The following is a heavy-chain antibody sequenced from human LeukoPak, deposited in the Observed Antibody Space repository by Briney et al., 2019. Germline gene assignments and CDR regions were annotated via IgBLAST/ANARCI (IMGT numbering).Heavy chain of an antibody. CDR3: ARDGDVSGYSD. J-gene: IGHJ4*02. CDR2: IKQDGSEK. D-gene: IGHD3-22*01. V-gene: IGHV3-7*01. CDR1: GFTLSSYW. Sequence: GGSLRLSCAASGFTLSSYWMSWVRQAPGKGLEWVANIKQDGSEKYFVVSVKGRFAISRDNAKNSLYLQINSLRAEDTAVYYCARDGDVSGYSDWGQGTLVTVSS.